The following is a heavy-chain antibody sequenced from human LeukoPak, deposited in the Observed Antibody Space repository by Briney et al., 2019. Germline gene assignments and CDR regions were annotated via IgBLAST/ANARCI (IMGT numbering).Heavy chain of an antibody. Sequence: SVKVSCKASGGTFSSYTISWVRQAPGQGLEWMGRIIPNLGIANYAQKFQGRVTITADKSTSTAYMELSSLRSEDTAVYYCARDPPSGYCSSTSCSPGGQGTLVTVSS. CDR3: ARDPPSGYCSSTSCSP. CDR2: IIPNLGIA. J-gene: IGHJ5*02. D-gene: IGHD2-2*01. CDR1: GGTFSSYT. V-gene: IGHV1-69*04.